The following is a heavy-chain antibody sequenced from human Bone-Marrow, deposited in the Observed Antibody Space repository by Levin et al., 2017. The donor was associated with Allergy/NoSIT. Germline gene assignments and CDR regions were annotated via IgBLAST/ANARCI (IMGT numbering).Heavy chain of an antibody. V-gene: IGHV3-30*03. D-gene: IGHD1-1*01. J-gene: IGHJ6*02. Sequence: GGSLRLSCEASGFRFSTYVMHWVRQAPGKGLEWVAVISHDGGNKKYGDSVKGRFTVSRDSSNNILYLQMDSLRPEHTALYYCAGGSSGLQRGLSPQSVYGMDVWGQGTTVAVSS. CDR2: ISHDGGNK. CDR3: AGGSSGLQRGLSPQSVYGMDV. CDR1: GFRFSTYV.